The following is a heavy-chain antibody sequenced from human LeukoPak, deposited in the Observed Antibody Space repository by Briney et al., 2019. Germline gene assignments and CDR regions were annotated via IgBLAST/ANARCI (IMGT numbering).Heavy chain of an antibody. V-gene: IGHV3-11*01. Sequence: PGGSLRLSCAGSEFTFSNYYMSWIRRAPGKGLEWVAYISSSGRSIGYADSVKGRFTISRDNDRNSVYLQMNSLTAEDTAVYYCARRGDYMDVWGKGTTVTVSS. CDR3: ARRGDYMDV. CDR1: EFTFSNYY. CDR2: ISSSGRSI. J-gene: IGHJ6*03.